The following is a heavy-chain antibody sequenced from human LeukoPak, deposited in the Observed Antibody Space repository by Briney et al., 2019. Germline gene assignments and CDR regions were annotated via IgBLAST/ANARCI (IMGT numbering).Heavy chain of an antibody. CDR3: ARRAGYTSSWYEY. CDR2: IYYSGST. D-gene: IGHD6-13*01. CDR1: SGSVNSGSYY. Sequence: SETLSLTCTVSSGSVNSGSYYWNWIRQPPGKGLEWIGYIYYSGSTNYNPSLKSRVTISVDTAKNQLSLKLSSVTAADTAVYYCARRAGYTSSWYEYWGQGTLVTVSP. J-gene: IGHJ4*02. V-gene: IGHV4-61*01.